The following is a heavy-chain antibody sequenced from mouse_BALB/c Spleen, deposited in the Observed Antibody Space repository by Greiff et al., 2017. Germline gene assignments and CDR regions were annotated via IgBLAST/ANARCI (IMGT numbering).Heavy chain of an antibody. CDR1: GYTFTDYA. D-gene: IGHD2-3*01. V-gene: IGHV1S137*01. CDR3: AREGDDGYFFAY. Sequence: QVQLQQSGAELVRPGVSVKISCKGSGYTFTDYAMHWVKQSHAKSLEWIGVISTYYGDASYNQKFKGKATMTVDKSSSTAYMELARLTSEDSAIYYCAREGDDGYFFAYWGQGTLGTVSA. J-gene: IGHJ3*01. CDR2: ISTYYGDA.